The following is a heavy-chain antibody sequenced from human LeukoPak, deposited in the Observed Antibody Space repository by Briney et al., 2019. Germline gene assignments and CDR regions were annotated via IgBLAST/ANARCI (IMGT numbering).Heavy chain of an antibody. D-gene: IGHD1-26*01. V-gene: IGHV1-46*01. CDR1: GYTLTELS. J-gene: IGHJ4*02. Sequence: ASVKVSCKVSGYTLTELSIHWVRQAPGQGLQWMGMINPSGGSAIYAQKFQGRVTMTSDTSTSTVYMELRSLKSEDTALYFCARERGELHRELDSWGQGTLVTVSS. CDR2: INPSGGSA. CDR3: ARERGELHRELDS.